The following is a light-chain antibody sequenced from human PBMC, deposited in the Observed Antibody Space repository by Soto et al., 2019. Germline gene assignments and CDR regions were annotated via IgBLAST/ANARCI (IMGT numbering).Light chain of an antibody. CDR2: DAS. J-gene: IGKJ2*01. CDR1: QSVGIN. CDR3: QQYDNWPPAYT. Sequence: EIVVAQSPATLSVSPGERATLSCWASQSVGINLAWYQQKPGQAPRLLIYDASTRATGIPDRFRGSGSGTDFALTISSLQSEDFAVYFCQQYDNWPPAYTFGQGTKLEIK. V-gene: IGKV3-15*01.